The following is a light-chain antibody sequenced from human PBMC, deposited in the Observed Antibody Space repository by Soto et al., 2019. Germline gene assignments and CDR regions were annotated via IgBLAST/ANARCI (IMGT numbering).Light chain of an antibody. Sequence: EIVLTQSPGTLSLSPGERATLSCRASQSVSGNWLAWYRQKTGQAPRLLIYDESGSATGSPDRFSGSGSGTDFTLTISRLEPEDFAVYYCQQYGNSPTTFGQGTRLEIK. V-gene: IGKV3-20*01. CDR3: QQYGNSPTT. CDR1: QSVSGNW. J-gene: IGKJ5*01. CDR2: DES.